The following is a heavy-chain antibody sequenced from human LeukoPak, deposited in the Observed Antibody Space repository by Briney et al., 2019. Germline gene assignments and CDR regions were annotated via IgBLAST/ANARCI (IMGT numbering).Heavy chain of an antibody. Sequence: ASVKVSCKASGYTFTSYGISWVRQAPGQGLEWMGWISAYNGNTNYAQKLQGRVTMTTDTSTSTAYMELRSLRSDDTAVCYCGFTLRLEGDSPIDYWGQGTLVTVSS. D-gene: IGHD3-10*01. CDR2: ISAYNGNT. CDR3: GFTLRLEGDSPIDY. CDR1: GYTFTSYG. V-gene: IGHV1-18*01. J-gene: IGHJ4*02.